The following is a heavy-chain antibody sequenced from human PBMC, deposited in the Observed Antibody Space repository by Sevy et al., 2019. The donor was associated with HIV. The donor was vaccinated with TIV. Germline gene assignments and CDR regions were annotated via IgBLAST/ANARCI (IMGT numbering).Heavy chain of an antibody. J-gene: IGHJ4*02. D-gene: IGHD2-15*01. Sequence: GGSLRLSCVVSGFTFSKYPMNWVRQAPGKGLEWVSSISSSSNYIYYGDSVKGRFTSSRDNAKNSLYLQMNSLRADDTAVYYCVVDGGCSSSSCLLYFDYWGQGILVTVSS. CDR2: ISSSSNYI. V-gene: IGHV3-21*01. CDR3: VVDGGCSSSSCLLYFDY. CDR1: GFTFSKYP.